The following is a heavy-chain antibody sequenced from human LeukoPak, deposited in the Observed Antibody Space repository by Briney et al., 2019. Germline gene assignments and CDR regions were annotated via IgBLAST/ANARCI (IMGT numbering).Heavy chain of an antibody. Sequence: SETLSLTCTVSGGSVSSSSYYWGWIRQPPGKGLEWIGSIYYRGNTYYNPSLKSRVTISVDTSKNQFSLKLSSVTAADTAVCYCARLWEGTRPPDYWGQGTLVTVSS. J-gene: IGHJ4*02. CDR3: ARLWEGTRPPDY. V-gene: IGHV4-39*01. D-gene: IGHD1-26*01. CDR2: IYYRGNT. CDR1: GGSVSSSSYY.